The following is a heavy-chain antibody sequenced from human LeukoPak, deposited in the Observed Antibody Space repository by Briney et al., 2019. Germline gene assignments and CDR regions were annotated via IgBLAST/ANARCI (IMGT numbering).Heavy chain of an antibody. Sequence: SQTLSLTCTVSGGSISSGGYSWSWIRQHPGKGLEWIGYIYYSGSTYYNPSLKSRVTISVDTSKNQFSLKLSSVTAADTAVYYCARGPYYYDSSGSDAFDIWGQGTMVTVSS. D-gene: IGHD3-22*01. CDR3: ARGPYYYDSSGSDAFDI. CDR1: GGSISSGGYS. CDR2: IYYSGST. V-gene: IGHV4-31*03. J-gene: IGHJ3*02.